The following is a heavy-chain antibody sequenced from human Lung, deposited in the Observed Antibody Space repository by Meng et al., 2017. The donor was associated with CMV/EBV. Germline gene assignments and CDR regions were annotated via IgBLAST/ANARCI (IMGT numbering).Heavy chain of an antibody. Sequence: SETLSLTCAVYGGSFSGYYWSWIRQPPGKGLEWIGEINHSGSTNYNPSLKSRVTISVDTSKNQFSLKLSSVTAADTAVYYCARLGYCSSTSCCPGNYYYGMDVWGQGTTVTVSS. CDR3: ARLGYCSSTSCCPGNYYYGMDV. J-gene: IGHJ6*02. V-gene: IGHV4-34*01. D-gene: IGHD2-2*01. CDR1: GGSFSGYY. CDR2: INHSGST.